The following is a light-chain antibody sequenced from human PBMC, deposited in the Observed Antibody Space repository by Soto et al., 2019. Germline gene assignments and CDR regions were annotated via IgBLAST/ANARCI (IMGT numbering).Light chain of an antibody. J-gene: IGKJ3*01. CDR2: AAS. Sequence: DIQMTQSPSSLSASVGDRVTITCRASQSISSYLNWYRQKPGKAPELLIYAASSLQSGVPSRFSGSGSGTDFTLTISSLQPADFATYYCQQSYRIPPTFGPGTKGDIK. V-gene: IGKV1-39*01. CDR3: QQSYRIPPT. CDR1: QSISSY.